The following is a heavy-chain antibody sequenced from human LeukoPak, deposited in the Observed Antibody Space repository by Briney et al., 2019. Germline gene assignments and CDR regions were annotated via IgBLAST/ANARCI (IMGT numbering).Heavy chain of an antibody. CDR3: ARSVYGSGTGDAFDI. V-gene: IGHV3-33*01. Sequence: GGSLRLSCEASGFTFRDFGFHWVRQAPGKGLEWVAVIWNDGSNKYYADSVKGRFTFSRDDSKNTVYVQMNSLRAEDTAVYYCARSVYGSGTGDAFDIWGQGTMVTVS. CDR2: IWNDGSNK. CDR1: GFTFRDFG. J-gene: IGHJ3*02. D-gene: IGHD3-10*01.